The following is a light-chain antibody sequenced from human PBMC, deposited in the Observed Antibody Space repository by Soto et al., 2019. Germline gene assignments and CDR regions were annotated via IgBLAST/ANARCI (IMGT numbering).Light chain of an antibody. Sequence: EIVLTQSPATLSLSPGERATLSCRASQSVSSNLAWYQQKPGQAPRLLIYAASTRVTGIADRFSGSGPGTDFTLTISRLEAEDFAVYHCQQYGDSITFGGGTKVDIK. CDR1: QSVSSN. CDR2: AAS. CDR3: QQYGDSIT. J-gene: IGKJ4*01. V-gene: IGKV3-20*01.